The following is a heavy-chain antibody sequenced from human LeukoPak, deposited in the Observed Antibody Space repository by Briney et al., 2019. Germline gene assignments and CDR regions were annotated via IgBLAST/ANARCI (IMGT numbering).Heavy chain of an antibody. CDR3: ARGGIAVAGTDY. Sequence: GGSLRLSCAASGFTFSSYGMHWVRQAPGKGLEWVAVIWYDGSNKYYADSVKGRFTISRDNSKNTLYLQMNSLRAEDTVVYYCARGGIAVAGTDYWGQGTLVTVSS. CDR1: GFTFSSYG. CDR2: IWYDGSNK. J-gene: IGHJ4*02. D-gene: IGHD6-19*01. V-gene: IGHV3-33*01.